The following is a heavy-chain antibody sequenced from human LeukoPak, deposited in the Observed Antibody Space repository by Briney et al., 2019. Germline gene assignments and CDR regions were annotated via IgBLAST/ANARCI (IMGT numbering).Heavy chain of an antibody. V-gene: IGHV4-59*01. CDR2: VYYTGRT. CDR1: GGSITNYY. Sequence: SETLPLTCTVSGGSITNYYWSWIRQPPGKGLEWIGYVYYTGRTAYNPSLMSRVTISVDTSKNQFSLKVNSVSAADTALYYCTRIVDSGCSDYWGPGTLVTVSS. D-gene: IGHD6-19*01. CDR3: TRIVDSGCSDY. J-gene: IGHJ4*02.